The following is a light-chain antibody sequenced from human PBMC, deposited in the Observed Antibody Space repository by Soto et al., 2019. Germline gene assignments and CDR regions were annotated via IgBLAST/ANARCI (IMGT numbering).Light chain of an antibody. V-gene: IGLV1-40*01. J-gene: IGLJ3*02. CDR2: GNN. Sequence: QSVLTQPPSVSGAPGQWVTISCTGSSSNIGAGYDVHWYQQLPGTAPKLLIYGNNNRPSGVPDRFSGSKSGTSASLAIAGLQAEDEADYYCQSFDSSLSGSVFGGGTKLTVL. CDR3: QSFDSSLSGSV. CDR1: SSNIGAGYD.